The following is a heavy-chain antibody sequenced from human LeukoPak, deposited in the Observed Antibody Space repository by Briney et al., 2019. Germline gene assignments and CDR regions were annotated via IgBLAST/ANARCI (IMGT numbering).Heavy chain of an antibody. CDR1: GFTFSSYA. Sequence: PGGSLRLSCAASGFTFSSYAMHWVRQAPGKGLEWVAVISYDGNNKYYADSVKGRFTISRDNAKNSLYLQMNSLRAEDTAVYYCARDRGYFYWGQGTLVTVSS. V-gene: IGHV3-30-3*01. CDR2: ISYDGNNK. D-gene: IGHD5-18*01. CDR3: ARDRGYFY. J-gene: IGHJ4*02.